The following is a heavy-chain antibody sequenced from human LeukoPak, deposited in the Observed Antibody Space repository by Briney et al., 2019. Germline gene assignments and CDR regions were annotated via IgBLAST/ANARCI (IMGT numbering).Heavy chain of an antibody. V-gene: IGHV3-20*04. CDR2: MNWKGGRT. CDR3: ARKWLSNAFDI. J-gene: IGHJ3*02. CDR1: GFTFDDFG. D-gene: IGHD5-12*01. Sequence: GRSLRLSCAPSGFTFDDFGMGWVRHVPGKGLEWVSGMNWKGGRTGYADSLKGRFTISRDNAKKSLYLQMNSLRAEDTALYYCARKWLSNAFDIWGQGTMVTVSS.